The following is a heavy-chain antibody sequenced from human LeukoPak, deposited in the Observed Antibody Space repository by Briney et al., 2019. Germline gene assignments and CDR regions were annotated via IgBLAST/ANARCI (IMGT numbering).Heavy chain of an antibody. J-gene: IGHJ4*02. CDR1: GFTFSSYG. D-gene: IGHD6-13*01. CDR3: ARVGTAEGTLEDY. Sequence: GGSLRLSCAASGFTFSSYGMHWVRQAPGKGLEWVAFIRYDGSNKYYADSVKGRFTISRDNAMNSLYLQMNSLRAEDTAVYYCARVGTAEGTLEDYWGQGTLVTVSS. CDR2: IRYDGSNK. V-gene: IGHV3-30*02.